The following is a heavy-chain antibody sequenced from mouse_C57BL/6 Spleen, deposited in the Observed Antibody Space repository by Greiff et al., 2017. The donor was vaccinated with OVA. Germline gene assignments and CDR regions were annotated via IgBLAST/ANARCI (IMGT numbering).Heavy chain of an antibody. Sequence: DVQLVESGGGLVKPGGSLKLSCAASGFTFSSYAMSWVRQTPEKRLEWVATISDGGSYTYYPDNVKGRFTISRDNAKNNLYLQMSHLKSEDTAMYYCARAIIYYGNYGFDYWGQGTTLTVSS. J-gene: IGHJ2*01. CDR3: ARAIIYYGNYGFDY. V-gene: IGHV5-4*01. CDR1: GFTFSSYA. D-gene: IGHD2-1*01. CDR2: ISDGGSYT.